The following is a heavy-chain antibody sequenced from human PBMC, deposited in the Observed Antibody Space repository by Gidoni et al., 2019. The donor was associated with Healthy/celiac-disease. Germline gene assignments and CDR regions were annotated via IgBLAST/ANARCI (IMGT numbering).Heavy chain of an antibody. V-gene: IGHV4-38-2*01. J-gene: IGHJ2*01. Sequence: QVQLQESGPGLVKPSETLSLTCAVSGYSISSGYYWGWIRQPPGKGLEWIGNIYQSGSTYHNPSLKSRVTISVDTSKNQFSLKLSSVTAADTAVYFCANDYRHWYFDLWGRGTLVTVSS. CDR3: ANDYRHWYFDL. CDR2: IYQSGST. D-gene: IGHD3-16*01. CDR1: GYSISSGYY.